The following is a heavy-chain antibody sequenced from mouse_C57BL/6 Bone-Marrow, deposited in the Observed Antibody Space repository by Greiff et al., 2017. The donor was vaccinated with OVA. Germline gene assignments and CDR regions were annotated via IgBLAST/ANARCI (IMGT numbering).Heavy chain of an antibody. CDR2: ISGGGGNT. Sequence: DVMLVESGGGLVKPGGSLKLSCAASGFTFSSYTMSWVRQTPEKRLEWVATISGGGGNTYYPDSVKGRFTISRDNAKNTLYLQMSSLRSEDTALYYCARHLNYYGSTFYAMDYWGQGTSVTVSS. D-gene: IGHD1-1*01. CDR1: GFTFSSYT. V-gene: IGHV5-9*01. CDR3: ARHLNYYGSTFYAMDY. J-gene: IGHJ4*01.